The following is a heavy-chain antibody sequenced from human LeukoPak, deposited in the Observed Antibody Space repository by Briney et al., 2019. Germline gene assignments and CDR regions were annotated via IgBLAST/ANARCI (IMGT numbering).Heavy chain of an antibody. CDR3: ARGADYGDYPYYFDY. CDR2: INHSGST. J-gene: IGHJ4*02. D-gene: IGHD4-17*01. V-gene: IGHV4-4*02. CDR1: GGSISSTNW. Sequence: PSETLSLTCDVSGGSISSTNWWSWVRQPPGQGLEWIGEINHSGSTNYNPSLKSRVTISVDTSKNQFSLKLSSVTAADTAVYYCARGADYGDYPYYFDYWGQGTLVTVSS.